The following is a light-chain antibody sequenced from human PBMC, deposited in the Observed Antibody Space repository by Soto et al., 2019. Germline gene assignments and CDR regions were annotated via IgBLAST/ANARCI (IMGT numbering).Light chain of an antibody. CDR3: SSYNTTNPYV. Sequence: QSVLTQPASVSGSPGQSITISCTGTSSDVGGYNYVSWSQQHPGKAPKLMIYEVSNRPSGVSNRSSGSKSGNTASLTISGLQAEDEADYYCSSYNTTNPYVFXTGTKVTVL. J-gene: IGLJ1*01. CDR1: SSDVGGYNY. CDR2: EVS. V-gene: IGLV2-14*01.